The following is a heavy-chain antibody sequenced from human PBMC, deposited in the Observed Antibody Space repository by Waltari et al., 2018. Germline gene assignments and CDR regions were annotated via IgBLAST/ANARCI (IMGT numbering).Heavy chain of an antibody. Sequence: QVQLQESGPGLVKPSQTLSLTCTVSGGTISSGSYYWSWIRQPAGKGLEWIGYIYTSGSTNYNPSLKSRVTISVDTSKNQFSLKLSSVTAADTAVYYCARFGPIAVSDYWGQGTLVTVSS. V-gene: IGHV4-61*09. D-gene: IGHD2-21*01. CDR3: ARFGPIAVSDY. CDR1: GGTISSGSYY. CDR2: IYTSGST. J-gene: IGHJ4*02.